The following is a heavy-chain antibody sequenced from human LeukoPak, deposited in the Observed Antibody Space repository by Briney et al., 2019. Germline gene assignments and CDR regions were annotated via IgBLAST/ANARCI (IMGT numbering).Heavy chain of an antibody. D-gene: IGHD3-3*01. V-gene: IGHV4-39*07. CDR3: ARSGYDFWSGYHYYYYYMDV. Sequence: PSETLSLTCTVSGGSISSSSYYWGWIRQPPGKGLEWIGSIYYSGSTYYNPSLKSRVTISVDTSKNQFSLKLSSVTAADTAVYYCARSGYDFWSGYHYYYYYMDVWGKGTTVTVSS. J-gene: IGHJ6*03. CDR1: GGSISSSSYY. CDR2: IYYSGST.